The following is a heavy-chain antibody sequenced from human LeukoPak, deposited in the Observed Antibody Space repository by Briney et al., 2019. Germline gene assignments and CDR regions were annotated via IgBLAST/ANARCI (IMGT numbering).Heavy chain of an antibody. Sequence: GGSLRLSCVASGFNFSGSGVHWVRQASGQGLEWVGRIRSKDNSYATAYAASVKGRFTISRDDSKNMAYLQMNSLKTEDTAVYYCTSRYCSSTSCYEYYYYGMDVWGQGTTVTVSS. CDR1: GFNFSGSG. V-gene: IGHV3-73*01. CDR3: TSRYCSSTSCYEYYYYGMDV. CDR2: IRSKDNSYAT. D-gene: IGHD2-2*01. J-gene: IGHJ6*02.